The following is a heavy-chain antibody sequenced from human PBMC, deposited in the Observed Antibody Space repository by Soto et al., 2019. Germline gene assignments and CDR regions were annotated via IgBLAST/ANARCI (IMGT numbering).Heavy chain of an antibody. Sequence: SDTQPLTCPVAGITIISSGCHWVWIRQPPGRGLEWIGSMFYGVSTYYNPSLKSRVTVSVDTSKNQFSLTLRSVTAADTAVYECAILPSRPLVEFWGQGTLVTVS. CDR3: AILPSRPLVEF. J-gene: IGHJ4*02. V-gene: IGHV4-39*01. CDR1: GITIISSGCH. D-gene: IGHD3-16*01. CDR2: MFYGVST.